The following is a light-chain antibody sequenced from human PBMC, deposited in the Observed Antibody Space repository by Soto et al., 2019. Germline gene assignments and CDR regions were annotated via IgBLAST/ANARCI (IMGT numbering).Light chain of an antibody. CDR1: QVITNF. V-gene: IGKV1-27*01. Sequence: IQMTQSPSSLSASVGDRVTITCRASQVITNFLAWYQQKPGKVPRLLIYSASTLQSGVPSRFSGSGSGTDFTLTISSLRPEDVGTYYCQKYNSAPLTFGGGTKVDIK. J-gene: IGKJ4*01. CDR2: SAS. CDR3: QKYNSAPLT.